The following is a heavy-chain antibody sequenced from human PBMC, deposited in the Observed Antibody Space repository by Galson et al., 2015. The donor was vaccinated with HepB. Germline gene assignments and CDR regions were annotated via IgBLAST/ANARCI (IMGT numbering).Heavy chain of an antibody. V-gene: IGHV4-31*03. D-gene: IGHD6-13*01. CDR1: GGSISSGGYY. J-gene: IGHJ4*02. CDR3: ARVRQQQLVQGYYFDY. Sequence: TLSLTCTVSGGSISSGGYYWSWIRQHPGKGLEWIGYIYYSGSTYYNPSLKSRVTISVDTSKNQFSLKLSSVTAADTAVYYCARVRQQQLVQGYYFDYWGQGTLVTVAS. CDR2: IYYSGST.